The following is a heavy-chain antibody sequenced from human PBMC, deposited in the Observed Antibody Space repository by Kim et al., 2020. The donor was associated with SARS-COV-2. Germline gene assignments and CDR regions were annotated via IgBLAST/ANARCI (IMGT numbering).Heavy chain of an antibody. D-gene: IGHD2-2*01. V-gene: IGHV1-46*01. CDR2: ISPSGGST. CDR1: GYTFTNYY. J-gene: IGHJ4*02. Sequence: ASVKVSCKASGYTFTNYYMHWLRQAPGQGLEWMGIISPSGGSTTYAQKFQGRVTMTRDTSTTTVYLEVASLRSGDTAVYYCARARSGSSASSPYWCQGTL. CDR3: ARARSGSSASSPY.